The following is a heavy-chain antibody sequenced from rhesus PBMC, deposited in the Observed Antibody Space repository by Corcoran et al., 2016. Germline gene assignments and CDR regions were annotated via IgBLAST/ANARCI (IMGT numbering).Heavy chain of an antibody. J-gene: IGHJ4*01. CDR2: VYGGSRST. D-gene: IGHD2-15*01. CDR3: ARTALRSCFDY. Sequence: QVQLQESGPGLVKPSETLSLTVAVPGYSISSGYGWGWHRRPPGKGREWIGQVYGGSRSTYYNPSLKRRVTVSKDTSKNQFSLQLSSVTAADTAVYCCARTALRSCFDYWGQGVLVTVSS. V-gene: IGHV4-127*01. CDR1: GYSISSGYG.